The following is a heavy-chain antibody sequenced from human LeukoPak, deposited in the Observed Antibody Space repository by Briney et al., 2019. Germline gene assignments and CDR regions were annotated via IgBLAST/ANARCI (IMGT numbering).Heavy chain of an antibody. CDR3: ASGYSGYERSVVGDY. Sequence: GSLRLSCAASGFTFSSYSMNWVRQAPGKGLEWVSSISSSSSYIYYADSVKGRFTISRDNAKNSLYLQMNSLRAEDTAVYYCASGYSGYERSVVGDYWGQGTLVTVSS. V-gene: IGHV3-21*01. J-gene: IGHJ4*02. CDR1: GFTFSSYS. CDR2: ISSSSSYI. D-gene: IGHD5-12*01.